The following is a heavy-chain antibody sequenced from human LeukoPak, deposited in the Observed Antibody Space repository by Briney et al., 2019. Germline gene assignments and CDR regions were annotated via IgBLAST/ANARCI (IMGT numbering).Heavy chain of an antibody. CDR3: ARFSLVYYDSGVFYRADY. CDR1: GYTFTGYY. V-gene: IGHV1-2*02. D-gene: IGHD3-22*01. CDR2: INPNSGGT. Sequence: ASVKVSCKASGYTFTGYYMRWVRQAPGQGLEWMGWINPNSGGTNYAQKFQGRVTMTRDTSISTAYMELSRLRSDDTAVYYCARFSLVYYDSGVFYRADYGGRGPLVP. J-gene: IGHJ4*02.